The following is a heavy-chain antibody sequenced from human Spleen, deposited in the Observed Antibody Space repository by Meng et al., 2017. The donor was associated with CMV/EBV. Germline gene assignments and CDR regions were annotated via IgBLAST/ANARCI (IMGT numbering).Heavy chain of an antibody. CDR2: MNPKNGDT. CDR1: GYSFSSHD. D-gene: IGHD3-3*01. CDR3: ARGRSRYSDFLGAPYTADCFDI. Sequence: ASVKVSCKASGYSFSSHDINWVRQATGQGLEWMGWMNPKNGDTGYPSRFQGRVTITRDTSTDTAYMELSSLRSEDTAVYYCARGRSRYSDFLGAPYTADCFDIWGQGTLVTVSS. V-gene: IGHV1-8*01. J-gene: IGHJ3*02.